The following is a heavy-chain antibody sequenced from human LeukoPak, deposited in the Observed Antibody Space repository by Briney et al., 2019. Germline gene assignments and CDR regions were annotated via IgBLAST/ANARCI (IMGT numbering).Heavy chain of an antibody. D-gene: IGHD4-17*01. CDR2: INSDGSST. CDR1: RFTLRSYW. Sequence: SGGSLRLSCAHHRFTLRSYWRHWVRQAPGKGLVWVSHINSDGSSTNYAASVKGRFTISRDNAKNTLYLQMNSLRTDDTAVYYCARGDFGDYVPLLYWGQGTLVTVSS. V-gene: IGHV3-74*01. CDR3: ARGDFGDYVPLLY. J-gene: IGHJ4*02.